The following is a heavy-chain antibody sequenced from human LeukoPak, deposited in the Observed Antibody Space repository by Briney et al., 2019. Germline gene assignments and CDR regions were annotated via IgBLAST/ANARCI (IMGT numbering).Heavy chain of an antibody. CDR3: ARVIAGWRYCSGGSCYSFWFDP. CDR1: GGSISSGSYY. CDR2: IYTSGST. J-gene: IGHJ5*02. V-gene: IGHV4-61*02. Sequence: SQTLSLTCTVSGGSISSGSYYWSWIRQPAGKGLEWIGRIYTSGSTNYNPSLKSRVTISVDTSKNQFSLKLSSVTAADTAVYYCARVIAGWRYCSGGSCYSFWFDPWGQGTLVTVSS. D-gene: IGHD2-15*01.